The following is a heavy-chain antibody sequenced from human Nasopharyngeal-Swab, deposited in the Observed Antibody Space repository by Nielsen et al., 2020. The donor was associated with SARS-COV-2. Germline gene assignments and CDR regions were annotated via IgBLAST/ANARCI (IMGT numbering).Heavy chain of an antibody. CDR2: ISWNSGSI. V-gene: IGHV3-9*01. J-gene: IGHJ3*02. CDR3: AKDYYYDSSGSQWSAFDI. D-gene: IGHD3-22*01. CDR1: GFTFDDYA. Sequence: SLKISCAASGFTFDDYAMHWVRQAPGKGPEWVSGISWNSGSIGYADSVKGRFTISRDNAKNSLYLQMNSLRAEDTALYYCAKDYYYDSSGSQWSAFDIWGQGTMVTVSS.